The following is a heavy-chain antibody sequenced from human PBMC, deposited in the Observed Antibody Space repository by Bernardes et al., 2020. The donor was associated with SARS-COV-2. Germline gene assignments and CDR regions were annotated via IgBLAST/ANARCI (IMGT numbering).Heavy chain of an antibody. CDR2: ISIYNGDT. CDR1: GYTFTHYG. CDR3: ARDGRSWQQEVNIWFAP. J-gene: IGHJ5*02. V-gene: IGHV1-18*01. D-gene: IGHD2-15*01. Sequence: ASVKVSCKASGYTFTHYGINWVRQAPGQGLEWMGWISIYNGDTNYAQKLQGRVTMTTDTSRSTAYMELRSLRSDDTAVYYCARDGRSWQQEVNIWFAPWGQGTLVTVSS.